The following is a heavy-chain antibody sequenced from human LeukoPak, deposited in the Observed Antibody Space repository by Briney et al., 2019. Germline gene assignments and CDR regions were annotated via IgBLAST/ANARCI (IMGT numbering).Heavy chain of an antibody. CDR2: TYYRSKWYN. Sequence: SQTLSLTCAISGDSVSSNSAAWNWLRQSPSRGLEWLGRTYYRSKWYNDYAVSVKSLITINPDTSKNQFSLQLNSVTPEDTAVYYCARAWGYDILTGYFDYWGQGTLVTVSS. J-gene: IGHJ4*02. CDR1: GDSVSSNSAA. CDR3: ARAWGYDILTGYFDY. D-gene: IGHD3-9*01. V-gene: IGHV6-1*01.